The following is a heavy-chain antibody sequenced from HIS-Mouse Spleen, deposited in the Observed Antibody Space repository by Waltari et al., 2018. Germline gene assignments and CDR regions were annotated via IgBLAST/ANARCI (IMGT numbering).Heavy chain of an antibody. V-gene: IGHV4-39*07. D-gene: IGHD6-13*01. J-gene: IGHJ2*01. Sequence: QLQLQESGPGLVKPSATRSLTCTVSGGYISSSSYYRRGIRQPPGTGLEWIGSIYYSGSTYYNPSLKSRVTISVDTSKNQFSLKLSSVTAADTAVYYCAREIPYSSSWYDWYFDLWGRGTLVTVSS. CDR1: GGYISSSSYY. CDR3: AREIPYSSSWYDWYFDL. CDR2: IYYSGST.